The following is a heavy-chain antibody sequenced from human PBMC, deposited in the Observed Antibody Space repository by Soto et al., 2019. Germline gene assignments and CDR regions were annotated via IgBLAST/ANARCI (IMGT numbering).Heavy chain of an antibody. CDR2: ISPKNGEI. CDR1: GYIFSSYG. Sequence: QVQLVQSGTEVKKPGASVKVSCKTSGYIFSSYGLSWVRQAPGQGLEWMGWISPKNGEINYFQKFQSRVTMTTDTSTTTAYMELRSLTSDDTAVYYCARDRVYSGYDSDYWGQGTVVTVSS. CDR3: ARDRVYSGYDSDY. J-gene: IGHJ4*02. V-gene: IGHV1-18*01. D-gene: IGHD5-12*01.